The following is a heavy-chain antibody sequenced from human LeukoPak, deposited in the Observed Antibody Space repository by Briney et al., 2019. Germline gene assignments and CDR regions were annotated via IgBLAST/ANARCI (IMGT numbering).Heavy chain of an antibody. CDR2: THFSGSS. Sequence: PSETLSLTCSVSGSSIGRHYWTWIRQPPGKGLEWIGYTHFSGSSNYNPSLKSRATTSLDRAKNQISLTLTPVTDADTAVYFCARAKAAGSYDFWGQGTLVTVSS. J-gene: IGHJ4*02. V-gene: IGHV4-59*11. CDR3: ARAKAAGSYDF. CDR1: GSSIGRHY. D-gene: IGHD6-13*01.